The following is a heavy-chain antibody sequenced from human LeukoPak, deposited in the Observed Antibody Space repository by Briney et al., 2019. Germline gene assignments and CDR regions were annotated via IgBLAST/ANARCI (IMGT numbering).Heavy chain of an antibody. D-gene: IGHD6-19*01. V-gene: IGHV3-7*01. CDR2: MNEDGSGK. J-gene: IGHJ4*02. CDR3: ASGYNKGWNEVDH. CDR1: GFTFSSYW. Sequence: GGSLRLSCAASGFTFSSYWLSWVRQAPGKGLEWAAHMNEDGSGKYYVDSVKGRFTISRDNANNSVHLQMNSLRAEDTALYYCASGYNKGWNEVDHWGQGTLVTVSS.